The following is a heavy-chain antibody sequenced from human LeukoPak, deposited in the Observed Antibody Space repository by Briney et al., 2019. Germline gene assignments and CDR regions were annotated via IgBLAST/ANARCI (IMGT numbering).Heavy chain of an antibody. CDR1: GFTLSSYA. CDR2: ISSSGVST. D-gene: IGHD5-18*01. Sequence: GGSLRLSCAASGFTLSSYAMNWVRQAPGKGLEWVSAISSSGVSTYYADSVKGRFTISRDSSKNTLYLQMSSLRAEDTVVYYCAKAPANYVDTAMGTFDYWGQGTLVTVSS. V-gene: IGHV3-23*01. CDR3: AKAPANYVDTAMGTFDY. J-gene: IGHJ4*02.